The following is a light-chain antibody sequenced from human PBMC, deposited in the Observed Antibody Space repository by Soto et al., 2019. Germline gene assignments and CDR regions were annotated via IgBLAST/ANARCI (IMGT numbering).Light chain of an antibody. V-gene: IGKV3-20*01. J-gene: IGKJ1*01. CDR3: QQYGSSPL. CDR1: QSVSSSY. CDR2: GAS. Sequence: EIVLTQSPGTLSLSPGERATLSCRASQSVSSSYLAWYQQKPGQTPRVLIYGASSRATGIPDRFSGSGSGTDFTLTISRLEPEDFAVYYCQQYGSSPLFGQGTKV.